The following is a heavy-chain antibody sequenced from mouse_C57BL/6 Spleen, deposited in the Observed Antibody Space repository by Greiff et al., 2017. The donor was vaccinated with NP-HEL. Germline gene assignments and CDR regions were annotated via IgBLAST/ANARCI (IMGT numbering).Heavy chain of an antibody. CDR2: ISSGSSTI. D-gene: IGHD1-1*01. Sequence: EVMLVESGGGLVKPGGSLKLSYAASGFTFSDYGMHWVRQAPEKGLEWVAYISSGSSTIYYADTVKGRFTISRDNAKNTLFLQMTSLRSEDTAMYYCATYGSRMDYWGQGTSVTVSS. J-gene: IGHJ4*01. V-gene: IGHV5-17*01. CDR3: ATYGSRMDY. CDR1: GFTFSDYG.